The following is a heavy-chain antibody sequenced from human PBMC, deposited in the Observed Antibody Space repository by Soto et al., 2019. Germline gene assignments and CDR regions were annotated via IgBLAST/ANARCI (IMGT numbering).Heavy chain of an antibody. D-gene: IGHD6-6*01. V-gene: IGHV3-23*01. CDR1: GFTFSSYA. CDR2: ISGSGGST. Sequence: GGSLRLSCAASGFTFSSYAMSWVRQAPGKGLEWVSAISGSGGSTYYADSVKGRFTISRDNSKNTLYLQMNSLRAEDTAVYYCAKGSIPSLYYYGMDVWGQGTTVTVSS. J-gene: IGHJ6*02. CDR3: AKGSIPSLYYYGMDV.